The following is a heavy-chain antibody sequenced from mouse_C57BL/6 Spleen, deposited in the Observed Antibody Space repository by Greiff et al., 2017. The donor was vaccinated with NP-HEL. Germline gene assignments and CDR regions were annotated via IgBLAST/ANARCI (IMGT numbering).Heavy chain of an antibody. CDR2: INPGSGGT. Sequence: VKLMESGAELVRPGTSVKVSCKASGYAFTNYLIEWVKQRPGQGLEWIGVINPGSGGTNYNEKFKGKATLTADKSSSTAYMQLSSLTSEDSAVYFCARSGYYGSSLYFDVWGTGTTVTVSS. CDR1: GYAFTNYL. CDR3: ARSGYYGSSLYFDV. V-gene: IGHV1-54*01. J-gene: IGHJ1*03. D-gene: IGHD1-1*01.